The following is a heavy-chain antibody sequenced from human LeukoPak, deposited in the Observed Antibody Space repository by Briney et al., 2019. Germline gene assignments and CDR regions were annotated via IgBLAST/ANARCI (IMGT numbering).Heavy chain of an antibody. CDR3: AKETPQDAGSGPNYFDP. D-gene: IGHD3-10*01. J-gene: IGHJ5*02. CDR1: GGSISSYY. CDR2: IYYTGSA. V-gene: IGHV4-59*01. Sequence: PSETLSLTCTVSGGSISSYYWSWIRQPPGKGLEWIGYIYYTGSANYNPSLRSRVTISVDTSKNQFSLRLSSVTAADTAFYYCAKETPQDAGSGPNYFDPWGQGTLVTVSS.